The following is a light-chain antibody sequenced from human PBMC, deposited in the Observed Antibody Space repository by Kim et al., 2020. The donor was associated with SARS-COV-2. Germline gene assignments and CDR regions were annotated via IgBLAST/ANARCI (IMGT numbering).Light chain of an antibody. J-gene: IGLJ2*01. Sequence: QSALTQPASVSGSPGQSITISCTGTSSDVGDYDYVSWYQQHPGKAPKLMIYDVSKRPSGVSNRFSGSKSGNTASLTISGLQAEDEADYYCSSYTSNITPVVFGGGTQLTVL. CDR2: DVS. V-gene: IGLV2-14*03. CDR1: SSDVGDYDY. CDR3: SSYTSNITPVV.